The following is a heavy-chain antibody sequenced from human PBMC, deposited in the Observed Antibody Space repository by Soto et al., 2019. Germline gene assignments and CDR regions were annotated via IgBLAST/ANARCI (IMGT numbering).Heavy chain of an antibody. CDR2: IYYSGST. Sequence: PSETLSLTCSVSGGSISSGGYYWSWIRQHPGKGLEWIGYIYYSGSTYYNPSLRSRVTISVDNSNNQFSLKLSSVTAADTAVYYCARVAVAADFDYWGQGTLVTVSS. CDR3: ARVAVAADFDY. J-gene: IGHJ4*02. D-gene: IGHD6-19*01. V-gene: IGHV4-31*03. CDR1: GGSISSGGYY.